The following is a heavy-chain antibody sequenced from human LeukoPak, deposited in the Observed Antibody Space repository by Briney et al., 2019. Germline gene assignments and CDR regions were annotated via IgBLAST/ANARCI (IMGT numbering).Heavy chain of an antibody. V-gene: IGHV3-23*01. J-gene: IGHJ4*02. CDR3: AKGTPTLDC. CDR1: GFTFSNHA. D-gene: IGHD3-16*01. CDR2: VSATGDST. Sequence: TGGSLRLSCAASGFTFSNHAMNWVRQAPGQGLEWVSLVSATGDSTYYADSVKGRFTISRDNSKDMVFLQMNSLRAEDAAVYFCAKGTPTLDCWGQGTRVTVSS.